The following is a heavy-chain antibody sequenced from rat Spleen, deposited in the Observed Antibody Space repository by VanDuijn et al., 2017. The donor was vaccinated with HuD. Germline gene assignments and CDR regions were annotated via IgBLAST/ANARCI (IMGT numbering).Heavy chain of an antibody. CDR3: ARSDGVHYYLPFAD. J-gene: IGHJ3*01. D-gene: IGHD1-1*01. Sequence: EVQLQESGPGLVKPSQSLSLTCSVTGYSITSNYRWNLIRKFPGNRMEWMGYINSAGTTNYNPSLKSRISITRDTSKNQFFLQVNFVSSEDTATYYCARSDGVHYYLPFADWGQGTLVTASS. CDR2: INSAGTT. CDR1: GYSITSNYR. V-gene: IGHV3-3*01.